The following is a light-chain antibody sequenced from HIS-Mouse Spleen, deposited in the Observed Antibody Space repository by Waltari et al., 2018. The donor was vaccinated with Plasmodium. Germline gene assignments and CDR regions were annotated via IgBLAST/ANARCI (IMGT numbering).Light chain of an antibody. V-gene: IGLV2-23*03. CDR2: EGS. CDR3: CSYAGSSTFV. J-gene: IGLJ3*02. Sequence: QSALTQPASVSGSPGQSITISCTGPSSDVGSYHLVSWYQQQPGKAPKLMIYEGSKRPSGVSNRFSGSKSGNTASLTISGLQAEDEADYYCCSYAGSSTFVFGGGTKLTVL. CDR1: SSDVGSYHL.